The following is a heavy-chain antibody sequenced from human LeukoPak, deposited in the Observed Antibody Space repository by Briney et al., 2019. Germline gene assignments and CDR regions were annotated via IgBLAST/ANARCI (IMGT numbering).Heavy chain of an antibody. CDR2: ISSSSSYI. Sequence: GGSLRLSCAASGFTFSSYIMNWVRQAPGKGLEWVSSISSSSSYIYYADSVKGRFTISRDNAKNSLYLQMNSLRAEDTAVYYCARDEDGYNYYWGQGTLVTVSS. CDR3: ARDEDGYNYY. J-gene: IGHJ4*02. CDR1: GFTFSSYI. V-gene: IGHV3-21*01. D-gene: IGHD5-24*01.